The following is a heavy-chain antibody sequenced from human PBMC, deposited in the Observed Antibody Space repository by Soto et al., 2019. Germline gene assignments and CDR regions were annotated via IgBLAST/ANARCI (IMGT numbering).Heavy chain of an antibody. CDR3: ASSYSSGWYPVFQPRYYYGMDV. Sequence: ASVKVSCKASGYTFTSYAMHWVRQAPGQRLEWMGWINAGNGNTKYSQKFQGRVTITRDTSASTAYMELSSLRSEDTAVYYCASSYSSGWYPVFQPRYYYGMDVWGQGTTVTVSS. J-gene: IGHJ6*02. D-gene: IGHD6-19*01. CDR2: INAGNGNT. V-gene: IGHV1-3*01. CDR1: GYTFTSYA.